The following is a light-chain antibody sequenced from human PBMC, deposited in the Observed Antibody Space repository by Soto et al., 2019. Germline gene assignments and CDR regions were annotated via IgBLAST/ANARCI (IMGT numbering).Light chain of an antibody. Sequence: DIQMTQSPSTLSASVGDRVTITCRASQSISVWLAWYQQKPGKAPNLLISKASSLESGVPSRFSGSGSGTEFTLTISSLQPDDFETYYCQQYNRYSRTFGQGTKVDIK. J-gene: IGKJ1*01. V-gene: IGKV1-5*03. CDR3: QQYNRYSRT. CDR2: KAS. CDR1: QSISVW.